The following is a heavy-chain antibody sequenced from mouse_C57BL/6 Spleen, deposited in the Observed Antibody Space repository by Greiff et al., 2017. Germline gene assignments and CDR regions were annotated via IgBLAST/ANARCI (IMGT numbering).Heavy chain of an antibody. CDR2: FHPYNDDT. D-gene: IGHD1-1*01. CDR3: AVTTVVGDYFDY. CDR1: GYTFTTYP. Sequence: QVQLQQSGAELVKPGASVKMSCKASGYTFTTYPIEWMKQNHGKSLEWIGNFHPYNDDTKYNEKFKGKATFTVDKYSSTVYLELSRLTSDDSAVYYCAVTTVVGDYFDYWGQGTTLTVSS. J-gene: IGHJ2*01. V-gene: IGHV1-47*01.